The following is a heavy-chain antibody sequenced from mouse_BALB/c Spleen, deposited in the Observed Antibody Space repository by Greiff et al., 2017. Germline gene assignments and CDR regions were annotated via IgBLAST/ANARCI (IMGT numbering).Heavy chain of an antibody. Sequence: QVQLQQSGAELVRPGSSVKISCKASGYAFSSYWMNWVKQRPGQGLEWIGQIYPGDGDTNYNGKFKGKATLTADKSSSTAYMQLSSLTSEDSAVYFCARSTMIREFADWGEGTLVTVSA. CDR2: IYPGDGDT. CDR1: GYAFSSYW. D-gene: IGHD2-4*01. J-gene: IGHJ3*01. CDR3: ARSTMIREFAD. V-gene: IGHV1-80*01.